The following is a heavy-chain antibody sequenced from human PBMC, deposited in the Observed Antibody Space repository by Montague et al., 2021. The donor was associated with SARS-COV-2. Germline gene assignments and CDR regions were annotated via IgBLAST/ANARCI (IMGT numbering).Heavy chain of an antibody. CDR2: IYYSGSA. CDR3: ARVDAASGTPYCDY. J-gene: IGHJ4*02. CDR1: GGSISSGSYS. V-gene: IGHV4-31*03. D-gene: IGHD6-13*01. Sequence: TLSLTCTVSGGSISSGSYSWSWIRQGPGKGLEWIGNIYYSGSAYYGPSLRSRATLSVDTSKNQFSLNLSSVTAADTAVYYCARVDAASGTPYCDYWGQGTLVTVSS.